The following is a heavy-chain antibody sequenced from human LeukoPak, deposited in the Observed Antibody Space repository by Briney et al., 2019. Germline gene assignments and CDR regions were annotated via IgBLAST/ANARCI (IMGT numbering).Heavy chain of an antibody. CDR1: GYTFTGYY. J-gene: IGHJ6*03. D-gene: IGHD6-13*01. V-gene: IGHV1-2*06. Sequence: GASVKVSCKASGYTFTGYYMHWVRQAPGQGLEWMGRINPNSGGTNYAQKFQGRVTMTRDTSISTAYMELSRLRSDDTAVYYCASGIAAAGMVYYYMDVWGKGTTVTVSS. CDR3: ASGIAAAGMVYYYMDV. CDR2: INPNSGGT.